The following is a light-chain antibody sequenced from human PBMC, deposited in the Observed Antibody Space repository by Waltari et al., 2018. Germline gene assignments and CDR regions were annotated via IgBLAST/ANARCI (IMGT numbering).Light chain of an antibody. CDR2: DVS. CDR3: SSYTSSSTFV. CDR1: SSDVGGYNS. V-gene: IGLV2-14*03. J-gene: IGLJ1*01. Sequence: QSALTQPASVPGSPGQSISISCTGTSSDVGGYNSVSWYQQHPGNAPKRMIYDVSQRPLGISNRFSGSKSGNTASLTISGLQAEDEADYYCSSYTSSSTFVFGIGTKVTVL.